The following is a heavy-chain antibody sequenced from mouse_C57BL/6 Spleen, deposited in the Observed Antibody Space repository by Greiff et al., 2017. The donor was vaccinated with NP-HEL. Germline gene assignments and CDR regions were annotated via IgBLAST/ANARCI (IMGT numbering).Heavy chain of an antibody. CDR3: ASRGDCGSPEGFAY. J-gene: IGHJ3*01. V-gene: IGHV1-82*01. CDR2: IYPGDGDT. D-gene: IGHD1-1*01. Sequence: VQLQQSGPELVKPGASVKISCKASGYAFSSSWMNWVKQRPGKGLEWIGRIYPGDGDTNYNGKFKGKATLTADKSSSTAYMQLSSLTSEDSAVYFCASRGDCGSPEGFAYWGQGTLVTVSA. CDR1: GYAFSSSW.